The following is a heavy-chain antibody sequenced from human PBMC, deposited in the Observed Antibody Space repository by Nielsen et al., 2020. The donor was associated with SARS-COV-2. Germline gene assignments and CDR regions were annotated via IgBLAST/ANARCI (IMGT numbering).Heavy chain of an antibody. CDR3: ASSVPPGDAFDI. V-gene: IGHV5-51*01. J-gene: IGHJ3*02. CDR2: IYPGDSDT. Sequence: VRQMPGKGPEWMGIIYPGDSDTRYSPSFQGQATISADKSISTAYLQWSSLKASDTAMYYCASSVPPGDAFDIWGQGTMVTVSS.